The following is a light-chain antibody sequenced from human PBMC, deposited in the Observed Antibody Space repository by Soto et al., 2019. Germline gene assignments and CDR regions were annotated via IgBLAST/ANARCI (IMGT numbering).Light chain of an antibody. Sequence: QSALTQPASVFGSPGQSITFSCTGTSSDVGGYNFVSWYQQHPGKAPKLMIYEVSNRPSGVSNRFSGSKSGNTASLTISGLQADDEGDYYCSSKTSSSSPFVFGTGTKVTVL. J-gene: IGLJ1*01. CDR1: SSDVGGYNF. CDR3: SSKTSSSSPFV. V-gene: IGLV2-14*03. CDR2: EVS.